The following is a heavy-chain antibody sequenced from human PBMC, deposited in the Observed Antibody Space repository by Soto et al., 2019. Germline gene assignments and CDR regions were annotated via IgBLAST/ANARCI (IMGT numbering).Heavy chain of an antibody. D-gene: IGHD2-15*01. J-gene: IGHJ4*02. Sequence: ASVKVSCKASGYTFTGYYMHWVRQAPGQGLEWMGWINPNSGGTNYAQKFQGRVTMTRDTSISTAYMELSRLRSDDTAVYYCARVNVVVVAATREYYFDYWGQGALVTVSS. CDR1: GYTFTGYY. V-gene: IGHV1-2*02. CDR3: ARVNVVVVAATREYYFDY. CDR2: INPNSGGT.